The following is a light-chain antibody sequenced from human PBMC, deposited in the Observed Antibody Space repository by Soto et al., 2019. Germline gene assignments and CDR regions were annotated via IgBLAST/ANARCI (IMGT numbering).Light chain of an antibody. CDR1: SSDVGDYNY. J-gene: IGLJ1*01. CDR3: SSYTSSSTGYV. V-gene: IGLV2-14*01. Sequence: QSALTQPASVSGSPGQSITISCTGTSSDVGDYNYVSWYQQHPGKAPKLMIYDVSNRPSGVSNRFSGSKSGNTASLTISGLQAEDEADYYCSSYTSSSTGYVFGTGTKVTVL. CDR2: DVS.